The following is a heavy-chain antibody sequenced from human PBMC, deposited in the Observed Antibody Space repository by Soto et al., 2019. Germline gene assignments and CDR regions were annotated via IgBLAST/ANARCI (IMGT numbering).Heavy chain of an antibody. CDR1: GYSISSYY. D-gene: IGHD3-10*01. V-gene: IGHV4-59*12. CDR3: ARGSHLAITMVRGVREARFDY. J-gene: IGHJ4*02. CDR2: IFYSGTT. Sequence: PSETLSLTCTVSGYSISSYYWSWIRQPPGKGLEWIGYIFYSGTTNYNPSLKSRVTISVDTSKNQFSLKLSSVTAADTAVYYCARGSHLAITMVRGVREARFDYWGQGTLVTVSS.